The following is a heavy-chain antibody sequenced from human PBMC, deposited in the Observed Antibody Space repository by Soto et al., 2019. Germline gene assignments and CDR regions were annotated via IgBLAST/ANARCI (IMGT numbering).Heavy chain of an antibody. CDR3: ARVSRRNTFDV. V-gene: IGHV3-7*01. CDR1: GFTFNSYW. J-gene: IGHJ3*01. Sequence: PGGSLRLSCAASGFTFNSYWMTWVRQAPGKGLEWVANINTDGSQKHSVDSVKGRFTFSRDNGKSSLYLQMNSLRVEDTAVYYCARVSRRNTFDVWGQGTMVTVSS. CDR2: INTDGSQK.